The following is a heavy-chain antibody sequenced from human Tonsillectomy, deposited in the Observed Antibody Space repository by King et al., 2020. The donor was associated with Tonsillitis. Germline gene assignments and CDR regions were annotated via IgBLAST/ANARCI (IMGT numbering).Heavy chain of an antibody. CDR1: GFTLSSYW. V-gene: IGHV3-7*03. Sequence: VQLVESGGGLVQPGGSLRLSCAVSGFTLSSYWMTWVRQAPGKGLEWVANIKQDGSEKYYVDSVKGRFTISRDNAKNSLYLQINSLRAEDTAVYYCARDRGAFDISGQGTMVTVSS. CDR3: ARDRGAFDI. J-gene: IGHJ3*02. D-gene: IGHD3-10*01. CDR2: IKQDGSEK.